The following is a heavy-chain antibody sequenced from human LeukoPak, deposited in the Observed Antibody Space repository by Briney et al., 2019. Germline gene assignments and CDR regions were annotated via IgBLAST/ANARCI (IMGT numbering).Heavy chain of an antibody. J-gene: IGHJ6*03. Sequence: GASVKVSCKASGYTFTGHYMHWVRQAPGQGLEWMGWIYPSSGDIDYSHIFEGRVTMTRGTSISTAYMELSRLRSDDTAVYYCARAAIAVAGDYNYHYMDVWGKGTTVTVSS. V-gene: IGHV1-2*07. CDR1: GYTFTGHY. D-gene: IGHD6-19*01. CDR3: ARAAIAVAGDYNYHYMDV. CDR2: IYPSSGDI.